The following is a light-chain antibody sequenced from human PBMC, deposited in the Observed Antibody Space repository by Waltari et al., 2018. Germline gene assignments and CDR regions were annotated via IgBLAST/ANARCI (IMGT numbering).Light chain of an antibody. J-gene: IGLJ2*01. CDR1: RRDIGSFNY. V-gene: IGLV2-14*01. Sequence: QSALTQPASVSGSPGQSIPIPCTGTRRDIGSFNYVSWYQHHPGKAPNLMIYRPSGVSNRFSGSKSGNTASLTISGLQAEDEADYYCSSYTTTSSLLVVFGGGTKLTVL. CDR3: SSYTTTSSLLVV.